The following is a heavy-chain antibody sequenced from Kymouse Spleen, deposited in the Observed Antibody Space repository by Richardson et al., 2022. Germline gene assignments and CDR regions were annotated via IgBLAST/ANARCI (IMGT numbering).Heavy chain of an antibody. CDR3: ARQGQLDAFDI. CDR2: IYYSGST. J-gene: IGHJ3*02. D-gene: IGHD6-6*01. CDR1: GGSISSSSYY. V-gene: IGHV4-39*01. Sequence: QLQLQESGPGLVKPSETLSLTCTVSGGSISSSSYYWGWIRQPPGKGLEWIGSIYYSGSTYYNPSLKSRVTISVDTSKNQFSLKLSSVTAADTAVYYCARQGQLDAFDIWGQGTMVTVSS.